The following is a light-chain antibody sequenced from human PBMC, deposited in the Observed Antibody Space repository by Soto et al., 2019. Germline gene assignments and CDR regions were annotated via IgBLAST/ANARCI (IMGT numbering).Light chain of an antibody. Sequence: EIVLTQSPGTLSLSPGERATLSCRVSQSISSSYLAWYQQKPGLAPRLLIYGASSRATGIPDRFSGSGSGTDFTLIISRLEPEDFAVYYCQQVGSSTWTFGQGTKVEIK. J-gene: IGKJ1*01. CDR3: QQVGSSTWT. CDR1: QSISSSY. CDR2: GAS. V-gene: IGKV3-20*01.